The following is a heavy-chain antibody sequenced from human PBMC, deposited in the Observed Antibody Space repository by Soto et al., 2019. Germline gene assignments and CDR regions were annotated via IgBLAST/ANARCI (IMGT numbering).Heavy chain of an antibody. CDR3: AKDQERELPRVMDF. CDR2: ISGSSSTT. V-gene: IGHV3-23*01. D-gene: IGHD1-7*01. CDR1: GLTFSNYA. Sequence: GSLRLSCAASGLTFSNYAMSWVRQAPGGGLEWVSSISGSSSTTYYADSVRGRFTISRDRSKNTLYLQMSSLIAEDTAVYYCAKDQERELPRVMDFWGQGTLVTVSS. J-gene: IGHJ4*02.